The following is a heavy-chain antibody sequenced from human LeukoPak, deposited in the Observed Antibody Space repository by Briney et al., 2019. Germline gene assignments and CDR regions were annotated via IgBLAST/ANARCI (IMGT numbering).Heavy chain of an antibody. CDR2: IIPIFDTS. V-gene: IGHV1-69*13. CDR3: ARDNQPYQLPEPYSFDY. J-gene: IGHJ4*02. CDR1: GGTFSSYA. D-gene: IGHD2-2*01. Sequence: SVKVSCKASGGTFSSYAITWVRQAPGQWLEWMGGIIPIFDTSNYAQKFQGRVTFTSDDSTSTAYMELSSLRSEDTAVYYCARDNQPYQLPEPYSFDYWGQGTLVTVSS.